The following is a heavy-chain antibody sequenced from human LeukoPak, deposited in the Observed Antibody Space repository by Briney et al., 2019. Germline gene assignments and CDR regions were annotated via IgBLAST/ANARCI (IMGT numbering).Heavy chain of an antibody. J-gene: IGHJ4*02. CDR1: GGPISSGGYS. Sequence: SETLSLTCAVSGGPISSGGYSWSWIRQPPGKGLEWIGYIYHSGSTYYNPSLKSRVTISVDRSKNQFSLKLSSVTAADTAVYYCARGQQQLVLSYFDYWGQGTLVAVSS. D-gene: IGHD6-13*01. CDR2: IYHSGST. CDR3: ARGQQQLVLSYFDY. V-gene: IGHV4-30-2*01.